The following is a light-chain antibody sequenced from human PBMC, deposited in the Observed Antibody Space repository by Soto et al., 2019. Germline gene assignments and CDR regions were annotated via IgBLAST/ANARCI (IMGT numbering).Light chain of an antibody. J-gene: IGLJ1*01. CDR3: CSYVGGSSYV. CDR2: DVN. CDR1: RDDVGRYDL. Sequence: QSALTQPASVSGSPGQSITISCTGSRDDVGRYDLVSWYQQLPGRGPKLLISDVNKRPSGVSSRFSGSKSGNTASLTVSGLQPEDEADYYCCSYVGGSSYVFGTGTKVTVL. V-gene: IGLV2-23*02.